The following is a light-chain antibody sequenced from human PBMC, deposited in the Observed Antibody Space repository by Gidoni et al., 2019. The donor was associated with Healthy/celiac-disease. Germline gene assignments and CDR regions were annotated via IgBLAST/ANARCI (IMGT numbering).Light chain of an antibody. J-gene: IGKJ5*01. V-gene: IGKV1-39*01. CDR1: QSISSY. CDR3: KQSYSTPLA. CDR2: AAS. Sequence: DIQMTQSPSSLSASVGDRVTITCRASQSISSYLNWYQQKPGKAPKLLIYAASSLQSGVPSRLSGSGSGTDFTLTISSLRPEDFATYYCKQSYSTPLAFGQGTRLEIK.